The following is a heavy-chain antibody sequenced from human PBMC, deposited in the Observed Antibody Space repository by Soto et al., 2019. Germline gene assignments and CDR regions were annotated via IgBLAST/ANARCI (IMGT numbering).Heavy chain of an antibody. J-gene: IGHJ4*02. Sequence: PGESLKISCKGSGYSFTSYWLGWVRQMPGKGLEWMGIIYPGDSDTRYSPPFQGQVTISADKSISTAYLQWSSLKASDTAMYYCAMGLRTRGERPAYFDYWGQGTLVTVSS. D-gene: IGHD3-16*01. CDR1: GYSFTSYW. V-gene: IGHV5-51*01. CDR3: AMGLRTRGERPAYFDY. CDR2: IYPGDSDT.